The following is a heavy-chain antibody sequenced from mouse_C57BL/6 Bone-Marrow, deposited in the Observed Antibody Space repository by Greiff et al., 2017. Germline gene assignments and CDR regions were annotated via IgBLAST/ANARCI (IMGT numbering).Heavy chain of an antibody. V-gene: IGHV1-64*01. CDR3: ARAGCAY. Sequence: QVQLQQPGAGLVKPGASVKLSCKASGYTFTGYWMHWVKQRPGQGLEWIGLIYPSSGSTNYNETFKSKATLTVDKSSSTASMQLSSLTSEESAVYYCARAGCAYWGQGTLVTVSA. J-gene: IGHJ3*01. CDR1: GYTFTGYW. CDR2: IYPSSGST.